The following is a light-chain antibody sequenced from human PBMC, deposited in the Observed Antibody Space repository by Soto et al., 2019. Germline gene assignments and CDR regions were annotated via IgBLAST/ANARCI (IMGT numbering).Light chain of an antibody. CDR3: QQYNNWPIT. CDR1: QSIRSN. J-gene: IGKJ5*01. Sequence: EIVMTQSPATLSVSPGERATLACRASQSIRSNLAWYQQKPGQAPRLLIYGASTRATGIPARFSGSGSGTEFTLTISSLQSEDFAVYYCQQYNNWPITFGQGTRLENK. CDR2: GAS. V-gene: IGKV3-15*01.